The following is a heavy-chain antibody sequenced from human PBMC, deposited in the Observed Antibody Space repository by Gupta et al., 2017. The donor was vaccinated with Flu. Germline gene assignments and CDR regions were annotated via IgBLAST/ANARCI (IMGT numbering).Heavy chain of an antibody. D-gene: IGHD5-12*01. J-gene: IGHJ4*02. CDR1: GFTFSSYN. CDR2: ISYEGSNK. V-gene: IGHV3-30-3*01. Sequence: QVQLVESVGGVVQPGRSLRLSCAASGFTFSSYNIHWVRQAPGKGLEWVAVISYEGSNKYYADSVKGRFTISRDNSKNTLYLQMNSLRVEDTAVYYCARERSGDAIHDYWGQGTLVTVSS. CDR3: ARERSGDAIHDY.